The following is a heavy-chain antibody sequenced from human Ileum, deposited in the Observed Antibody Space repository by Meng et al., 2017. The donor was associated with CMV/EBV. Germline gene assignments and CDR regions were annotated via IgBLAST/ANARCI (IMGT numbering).Heavy chain of an antibody. CDR1: GDSVSSTAVT. J-gene: IGHJ4*02. CDR2: TYYRSKWFN. V-gene: IGHV6-1*01. CDR3: VRLTGNSWLDY. D-gene: IGHD6-13*01. Sequence: QVRLKQYGPGLVKTSQTILLTCAISGDSVSSTAVTWNWIRQSPSRGLEWLGRTYYRSKWFNDYALSVRGRITINPDISKNQLSLQLNSVTPEDTAVYYCVRLTGNSWLDYWGRGTLVTVSS.